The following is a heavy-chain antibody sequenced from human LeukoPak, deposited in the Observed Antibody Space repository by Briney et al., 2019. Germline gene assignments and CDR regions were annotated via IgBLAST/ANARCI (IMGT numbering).Heavy chain of an antibody. Sequence: GGSLRLSCVASGFAFSTYAISWVRRAPGKGLEGVSVIGGSGDSTYYADSVKCRFTISRDNSKNTLYLQMNSLRAEDTAVYYCAKNYYGSGSYYLYFDYWGQGTLVTVSS. V-gene: IGHV3-23*01. D-gene: IGHD3-10*01. CDR3: AKNYYGSGSYYLYFDY. CDR1: GFAFSTYA. CDR2: IGGSGDST. J-gene: IGHJ4*02.